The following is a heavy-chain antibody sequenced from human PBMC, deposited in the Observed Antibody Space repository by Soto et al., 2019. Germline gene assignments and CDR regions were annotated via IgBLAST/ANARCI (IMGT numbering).Heavy chain of an antibody. CDR1: GGTFSSYA. D-gene: IGHD6-6*01. Sequence: SVKVSCKASGGTFSSYAISWVRQAPGQGLEWMGGIIPIFGTANYAQKFQGRVTITADESTSTAYMELSSLRSEDTAVYYCARAEGVAARSYYYGMDVWGQGTTVTVSS. J-gene: IGHJ6*02. CDR2: IIPIFGTA. CDR3: ARAEGVAARSYYYGMDV. V-gene: IGHV1-69*13.